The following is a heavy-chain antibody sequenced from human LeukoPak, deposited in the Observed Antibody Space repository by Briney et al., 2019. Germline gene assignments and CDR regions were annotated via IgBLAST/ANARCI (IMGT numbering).Heavy chain of an antibody. CDR1: GYSISSSSYY. CDR3: ARNNSGWSFDY. CDR2: IYYSGST. Sequence: PSETLSLTCTVSGYSISSSSYYWGWIRQPPGKGLEWIGSIYYSGSTSYNPSLKSRVTISVDTSKNQFSLKLSSVTAADTAVYYCARNNSGWSFDYWGQGTLVTVSS. J-gene: IGHJ4*02. D-gene: IGHD6-19*01. V-gene: IGHV4-39*01.